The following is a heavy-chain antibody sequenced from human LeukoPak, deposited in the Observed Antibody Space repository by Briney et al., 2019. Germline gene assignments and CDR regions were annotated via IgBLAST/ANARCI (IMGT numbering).Heavy chain of an antibody. CDR2: FYYNGST. Sequence: PSETLSLTCIASGGSISSTSYYWGWIRQPPGKGLELIGSFYYNGSTYYSPSLKSRATISAETSKNQFSLKLSSVTAADTAVFYCARHGMATIINWGQGTLVTVSS. CDR3: ARHGMATIIN. D-gene: IGHD5-24*01. J-gene: IGHJ4*02. V-gene: IGHV4-39*01. CDR1: GGSISSTSYY.